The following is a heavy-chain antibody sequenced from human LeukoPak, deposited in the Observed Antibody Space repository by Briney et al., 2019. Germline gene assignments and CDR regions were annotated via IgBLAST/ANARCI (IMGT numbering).Heavy chain of an antibody. CDR1: GFTFSSYG. CDR3: TKVGPYSSSWYYYYYYGMDV. CDR2: IWYGGSNK. J-gene: IGHJ6*02. V-gene: IGHV3-33*06. Sequence: PGGSLRLSCAGSGFTFSSYGMHWVGQAPGKGLEWVAVIWYGGSNKYYADSVKGRFTISRDNSKNTLYLQMNSLRAEDTAVYYCTKVGPYSSSWYYYYYYGMDVWGQGTTVTVSS. D-gene: IGHD6-13*01.